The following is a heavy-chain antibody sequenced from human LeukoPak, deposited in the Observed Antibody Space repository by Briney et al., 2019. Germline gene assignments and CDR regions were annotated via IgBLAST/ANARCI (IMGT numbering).Heavy chain of an antibody. J-gene: IGHJ4*02. V-gene: IGHV4-59*08. Sequence: PSETLSLTCTVSGGSIGSYYWSWIRQPPGKGLEWIGSIHYSGSTTYNPSLKSRVTISVDTSKNQFSLKLSSVTAADTAVYYCARRLGGTSTGFDYWGQGTLVTVSS. CDR3: ARRLGGTSTGFDY. CDR1: GGSIGSYY. D-gene: IGHD2-2*01. CDR2: IHYSGST.